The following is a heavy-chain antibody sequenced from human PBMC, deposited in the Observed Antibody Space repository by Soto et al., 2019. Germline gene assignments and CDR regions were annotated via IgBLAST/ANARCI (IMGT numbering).Heavy chain of an antibody. V-gene: IGHV3-23*01. J-gene: IGHJ4*02. CDR2: ISGSGGST. CDR3: AKGGITGTTFYYFDY. Sequence: GGSLRLSCAASGFTFSSYAMSWVRQAPGKGLEWVSAISGSGGSTYYADSVKGRFTISRDNSKNTLYLQMNSLRAEDTAVYDCAKGGITGTTFYYFDYWAQGTLVTVSS. D-gene: IGHD1-20*01. CDR1: GFTFSSYA.